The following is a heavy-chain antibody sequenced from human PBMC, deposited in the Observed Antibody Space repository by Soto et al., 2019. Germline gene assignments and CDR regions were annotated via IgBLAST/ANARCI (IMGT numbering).Heavy chain of an antibody. CDR1: GYTFTSYG. Sequence: ASVKVSCKASGYTFTSYGISWVRQAPGQGLEWMGRISAYNGKTNYAQKFQGRVTITTDKSTSTAYMELSSLRSEDTAVYYCARVQDLLGVATFCGMDVWGQGTTVTVSS. J-gene: IGHJ6*02. CDR3: ARVQDLLGVATFCGMDV. V-gene: IGHV1-18*01. D-gene: IGHD3-3*01. CDR2: ISAYNGKT.